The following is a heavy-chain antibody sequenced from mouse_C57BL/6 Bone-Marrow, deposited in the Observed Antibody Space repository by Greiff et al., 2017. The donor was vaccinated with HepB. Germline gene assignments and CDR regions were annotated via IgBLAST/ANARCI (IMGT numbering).Heavy chain of an antibody. CDR2: INPSSGYT. CDR1: GYTFTSYW. J-gene: IGHJ4*01. Sequence: VQRVESGAELAKPGASVKLSCKASGYTFTSYWMHWVKQRPGQGLEWIGYINPSSGYTKYNQKFKDKATLTADKSSSTAYMQLSSLTYEDSAVYYCAGTVVAPYAMDYWGQGTSVTVSS. V-gene: IGHV1-7*01. D-gene: IGHD1-1*01. CDR3: AGTVVAPYAMDY.